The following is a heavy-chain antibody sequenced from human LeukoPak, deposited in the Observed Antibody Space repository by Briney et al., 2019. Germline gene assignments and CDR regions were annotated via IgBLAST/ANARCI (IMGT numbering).Heavy chain of an antibody. Sequence: GRSLRLSCAASGFTFSSYGMHWVRQAPGKGLEWVAVISYDGSNKYYADSVKGRFTISRDNSKNTLYLQMNSLRAEDTAVYYLAKKWLDYWGQGTLVTVSS. J-gene: IGHJ4*02. CDR1: GFTFSSYG. V-gene: IGHV3-30*18. CDR2: ISYDGSNK. D-gene: IGHD2-8*01. CDR3: AKKWLDY.